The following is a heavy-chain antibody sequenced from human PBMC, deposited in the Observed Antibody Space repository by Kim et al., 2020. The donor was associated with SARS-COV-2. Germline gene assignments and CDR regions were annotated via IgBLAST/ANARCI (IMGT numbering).Heavy chain of an antibody. Sequence: GGSLRLSCTASGFTFTGHAMHWVRQAPGKGLVWVSRINSSGATTGYVDSVKGRFTISRDNAKNTLYLQMNSLRAEDTAVYYCVKGGLASGWDDWGQGT. CDR2: INSSGATT. V-gene: IGHV3-74*01. CDR1: GFTFTGHA. J-gene: IGHJ4*02. D-gene: IGHD6-19*01. CDR3: VKGGLASGWDD.